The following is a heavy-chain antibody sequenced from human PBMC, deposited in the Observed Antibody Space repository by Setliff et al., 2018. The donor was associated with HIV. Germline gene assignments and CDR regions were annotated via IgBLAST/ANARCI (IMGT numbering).Heavy chain of an antibody. CDR1: GGSITSSGYH. J-gene: IGHJ3*02. Sequence: SETLSLTCSVSGGSITSSGYHWGWIRQPPGKGLEWIGNIYYSGDTFYNASLRSRLTLSVDTSKNQFSLKLNSVTASDSAMYYCTRHRGPPWDAFDIWGQGTMVTVSS. CDR2: IYYSGDT. CDR3: TRHRGPPWDAFDI. V-gene: IGHV4-39*01.